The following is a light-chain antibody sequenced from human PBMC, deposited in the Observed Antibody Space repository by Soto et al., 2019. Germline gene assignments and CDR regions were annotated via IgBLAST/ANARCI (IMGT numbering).Light chain of an antibody. J-gene: IGKJ2*01. CDR3: QQYGSSPYT. Sequence: EIELTQSPGTLSLSPGERATLSCRASQSVSSSYLAWYQQKPGQAPRLIIYGASSRATGIPDRFSGSGSGTDFTLTISRLEPEDFAVYYCQQYGSSPYTFGQGTKLEIK. CDR1: QSVSSSY. V-gene: IGKV3-20*01. CDR2: GAS.